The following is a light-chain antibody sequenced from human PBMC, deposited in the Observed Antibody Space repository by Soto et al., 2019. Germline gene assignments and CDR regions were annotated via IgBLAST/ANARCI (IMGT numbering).Light chain of an antibody. V-gene: IGLV2-14*03. Sequence: QSVLTQPTSVSGSPGQSITISCTGNHNDIGTYDYVSWYQQHPGRAPRLLIHGVTTRPSGISGRFSASKSGLTASLTISGLQPEDEADYYCSSFTSNRIYVFGRGTKV. CDR3: SSFTSNRIYV. J-gene: IGLJ1*01. CDR1: HNDIGTYDY. CDR2: GVT.